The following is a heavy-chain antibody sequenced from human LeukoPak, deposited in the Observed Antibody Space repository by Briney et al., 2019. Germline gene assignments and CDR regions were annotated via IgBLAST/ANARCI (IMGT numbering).Heavy chain of an antibody. V-gene: IGHV3-13*01. Sequence: PGGSLRLSCAASGFSFSNYDMHWVRQGAGRGLEWVSGIGTAGDTYYPASVKGRFTISRENAKSSLYLRMNSLSAGDTAVYYCASSPAYSSSWYAIDNWGQGILVTVSS. J-gene: IGHJ4*02. D-gene: IGHD6-13*01. CDR3: ASSPAYSSSWYAIDN. CDR1: GFSFSNYD. CDR2: IGTAGDT.